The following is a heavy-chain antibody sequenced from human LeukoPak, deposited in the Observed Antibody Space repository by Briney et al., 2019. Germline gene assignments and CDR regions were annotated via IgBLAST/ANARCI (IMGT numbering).Heavy chain of an antibody. CDR3: AILGPEYGGLSRSLYYYYMDV. D-gene: IGHD4-23*01. V-gene: IGHV3-48*01. Sequence: GGSLRLSCAASGFTFSSYSMNWVRQAPGKGLEWVSYVSSSSSTIYYADSVKGRFTISRDNAKNSLYLQMNSLRAEDTAVYYCAILGPEYGGLSRSLYYYYMDVWGKGTTVTVSS. CDR1: GFTFSSYS. J-gene: IGHJ6*03. CDR2: VSSSSSTI.